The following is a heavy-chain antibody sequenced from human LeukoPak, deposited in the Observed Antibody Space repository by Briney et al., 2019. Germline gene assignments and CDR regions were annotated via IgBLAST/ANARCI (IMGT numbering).Heavy chain of an antibody. CDR3: ARSLAAAGPYYYYYYMDV. CDR1: RFIFSNYW. CDR2: IYSGGST. V-gene: IGHV3-53*01. J-gene: IGHJ6*03. D-gene: IGHD6-13*01. Sequence: GGSLRLSCAASRFIFSNYWMTWVRQAPGKGLEWVSVIYSGGSTYYADSVKGRFTISRDNSKNTLYLQMNSLRAEDTAVYYCARSLAAAGPYYYYYYMDVWGKGTTVTVSS.